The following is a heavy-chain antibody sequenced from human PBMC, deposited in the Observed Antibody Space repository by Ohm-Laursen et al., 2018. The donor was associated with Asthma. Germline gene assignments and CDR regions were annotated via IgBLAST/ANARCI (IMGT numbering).Heavy chain of an antibody. J-gene: IGHJ1*01. Sequence: SLRLSCTATGFTFSSYSMNWVRQIPGKGLEWVASIRTASTFIYYADSVRGRFTTSRDNARNSVYLQMNSLRAEDTALYYCARIGPEWELPGREYSLHHWGEGTLVTVSS. CDR3: ARIGPEWELPGREYSLHH. CDR1: GFTFSSYS. V-gene: IGHV3-21*01. CDR2: IRTASTFI. D-gene: IGHD1-26*01.